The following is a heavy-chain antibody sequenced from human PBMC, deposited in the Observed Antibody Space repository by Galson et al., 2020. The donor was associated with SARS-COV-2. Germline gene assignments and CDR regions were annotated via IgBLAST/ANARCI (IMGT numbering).Heavy chain of an antibody. Sequence: ASVKVSCKVSGYTLTELFMHWVRQAPGKGLEWMGGFDPEDGETIYAQKFQGRVTMTEDTSTDTAYMELSSLRSEDTAVYYCATGPLTGYSSSWRNWFDPWGQGTLVTVSS. V-gene: IGHV1-24*01. J-gene: IGHJ5*02. CDR2: FDPEDGET. CDR3: ATGPLTGYSSSWRNWFDP. CDR1: GYTLTELF. D-gene: IGHD6-13*01.